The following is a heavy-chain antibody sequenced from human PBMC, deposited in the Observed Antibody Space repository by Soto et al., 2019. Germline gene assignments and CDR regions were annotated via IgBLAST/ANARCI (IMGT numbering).Heavy chain of an antibody. CDR2: ISAYNGDR. CDR3: AREAFDADYIDF. J-gene: IGHJ4*02. CDR1: GHMFCSHG. V-gene: IGHV1-18*01. Sequence: QVHLVQSGAEVKKPGASVKVSCKASGHMFCSHGISWVRQAPGRGLEWMAWISAYNGDRNYAETLQGRVTVTTDTSTNTAYMELRSLRSDDTAVYYCAREAFDADYIDFWGQGTLVTVST. D-gene: IGHD3-10*01.